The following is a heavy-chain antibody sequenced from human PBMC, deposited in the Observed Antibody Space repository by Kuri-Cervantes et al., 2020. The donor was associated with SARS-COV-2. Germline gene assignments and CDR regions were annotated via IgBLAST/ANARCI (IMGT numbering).Heavy chain of an antibody. D-gene: IGHD3-3*01. V-gene: IGHV3-74*03. CDR2: MNGDGNSI. J-gene: IGHJ6*02. Sequence: GESLKISCAASGFTFSRETMYWVRQAPGKGLVWVSRMNGDGNSIMYADSVKGRFTISRDNAKNTLYLQMNSLRVEDTAVYYCARGDVVVPAAKVRGTIFGVVIPYYYYYGMDVWGQGTTVTVSS. CDR1: GFTFSRET. CDR3: ARGDVVVPAAKVRGTIFGVVIPYYYYYGMDV.